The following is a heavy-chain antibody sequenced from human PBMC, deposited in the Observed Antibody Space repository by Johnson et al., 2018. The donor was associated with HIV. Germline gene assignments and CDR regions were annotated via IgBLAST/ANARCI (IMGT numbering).Heavy chain of an antibody. D-gene: IGHD4-17*01. J-gene: IGHJ3*02. CDR3: ARVTSSVTTARYGAFDI. CDR2: IWYDGSNK. V-gene: IGHV3-33*01. CDR1: GFTFSSYG. Sequence: QVQLVESGGGVVQPGRSLRLSCAASGFTFSSYGMHWVRQAPGKGLEWVAVIWYDGSNKYYADSVKGRFTISRDNSKNTLYLQMNSLRAADTAVYYCARVTSSVTTARYGAFDIWGQGTMVTVSS.